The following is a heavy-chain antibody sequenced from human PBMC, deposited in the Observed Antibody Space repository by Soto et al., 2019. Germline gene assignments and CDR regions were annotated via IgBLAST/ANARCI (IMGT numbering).Heavy chain of an antibody. Sequence: ASVKVSCKVSGYTLTELSMHWVRQAPGKGLEWMGGFDPEDGETIYAQKFQGRVTMTEDTSTDTAYMELSSLRSEDTAVYYCATALPMVRGTGYLYYYYMDVWGKGTTVTVSS. CDR1: GYTLTELS. D-gene: IGHD3-9*01. V-gene: IGHV1-24*01. J-gene: IGHJ6*03. CDR2: FDPEDGET. CDR3: ATALPMVRGTGYLYYYYMDV.